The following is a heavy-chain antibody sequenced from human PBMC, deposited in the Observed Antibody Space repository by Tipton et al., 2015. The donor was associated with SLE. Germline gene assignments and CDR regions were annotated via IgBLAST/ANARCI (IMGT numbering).Heavy chain of an antibody. CDR1: GGSLSSYY. V-gene: IGHV4-4*07. Sequence: TLSLTCTVSGGSLSSYYWSWIRQPAGKGLEWIGRIYASGSTEYNPSLKSRVAISVDPSKNQFSLGLTSLTAADTAVYYCARVVYSFSDAFDIWGQGTLVTVSS. J-gene: IGHJ3*02. CDR2: IYASGST. D-gene: IGHD6-13*01. CDR3: ARVVYSFSDAFDI.